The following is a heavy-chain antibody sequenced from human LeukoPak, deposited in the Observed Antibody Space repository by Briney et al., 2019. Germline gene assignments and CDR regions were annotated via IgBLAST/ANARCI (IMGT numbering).Heavy chain of an antibody. V-gene: IGHV3-23*01. J-gene: IGHJ4*02. CDR2: ISGSGGST. CDR1: GFTFSSYA. D-gene: IGHD6-19*01. Sequence: PGGSLRLSCAASGFTFSSYAMSWVRQAPGKGLEWVSAISGSGGSTYYADSVKGRFTISRDNSKNTLYLQMNSLRAEDTAVYYCAKGTGPLAFIAVAGTTADDYWGQGTLVTVSS. CDR3: AKGTGPLAFIAVAGTTADDY.